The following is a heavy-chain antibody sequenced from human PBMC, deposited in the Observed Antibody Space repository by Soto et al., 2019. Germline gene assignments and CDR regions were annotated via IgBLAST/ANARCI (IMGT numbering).Heavy chain of an antibody. Sequence: QVQLQESGPGLVKPSETLSLTCTVSGCSVSSGSNHWSWIRQPPGKGLEWTGYIHSSGSTNYNPYLKSRVTISVDTSKNQVALRLRTVTAADTAVYYCASVSELWFGVYWGQGVLVTVSS. D-gene: IGHD3-10*01. CDR2: IHSSGST. J-gene: IGHJ4*02. V-gene: IGHV4-61*01. CDR1: GCSVSSGSNH. CDR3: ASVSELWFGVY.